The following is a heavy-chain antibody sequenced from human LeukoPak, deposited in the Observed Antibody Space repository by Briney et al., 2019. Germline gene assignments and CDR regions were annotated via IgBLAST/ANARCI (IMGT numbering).Heavy chain of an antibody. CDR3: ARDLGSGWNFDY. CDR1: GFTFSSYA. CDR2: ISGSGGST. J-gene: IGHJ4*02. D-gene: IGHD6-19*01. V-gene: IGHV3-23*01. Sequence: GGSLRLSCAASGFTFSSYAMSWVRQAPGKGLEWVSAISGSGGSTYYADSVKGRFTISRDNSKNTLYLQMNSLRAEDTAVYYCARDLGSGWNFDYWGQGTLVTVSS.